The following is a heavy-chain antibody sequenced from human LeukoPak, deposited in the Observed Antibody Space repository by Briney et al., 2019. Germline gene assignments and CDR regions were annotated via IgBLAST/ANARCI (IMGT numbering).Heavy chain of an antibody. J-gene: IGHJ4*02. V-gene: IGHV3-23*01. Sequence: GGSLRLSCAASGFTFSSYSMSWVRQAPGKGLEWVSLISGSGDTTNYADSVKGRFTISRDNSKNTLYLQMNSLGADDTAVYYCARDSGYSYGYDYWGQGTLVTVSS. CDR3: ARDSGYSYGYDY. D-gene: IGHD5-18*01. CDR1: GFTFSSYS. CDR2: ISGSGDTT.